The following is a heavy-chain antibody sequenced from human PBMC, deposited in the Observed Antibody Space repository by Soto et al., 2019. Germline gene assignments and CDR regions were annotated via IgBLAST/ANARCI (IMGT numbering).Heavy chain of an antibody. V-gene: IGHV1-2*04. CDR3: ARGDSTDCSNGVCSFFYNHDMDV. CDR1: GYSFTDYH. CDR2: INPKSGGT. D-gene: IGHD2-8*01. Sequence: ASVKVSCKASGYSFTDYHIHWVRQAPVRGIEWLGRINPKSGGTSTAQKFQGWVTMTTDTSISTASMELTRLTSDDTAIYYSARGDSTDCSNGVCSFFYNHDMDVWGQATTVTVSS. J-gene: IGHJ6*02.